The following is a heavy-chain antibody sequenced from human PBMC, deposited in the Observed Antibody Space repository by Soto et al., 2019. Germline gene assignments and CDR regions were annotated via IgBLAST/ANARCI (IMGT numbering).Heavy chain of an antibody. CDR1: GYTFSNYG. CDR2: ISLYSDGT. J-gene: IGHJ5*02. D-gene: IGHD2-2*01. Sequence: QVQLVKSGGEVKRPGASVKVSCKTSGYTFSNYGITWVRQAPGQPLEWLGWISLYSDGTNYAQKCQGRVSMTTDTSTTTAYMELRSLRSDDTAVYYCARVVPGAEAWFGPWGQGTLVTVSS. CDR3: ARVVPGAEAWFGP. V-gene: IGHV1-18*01.